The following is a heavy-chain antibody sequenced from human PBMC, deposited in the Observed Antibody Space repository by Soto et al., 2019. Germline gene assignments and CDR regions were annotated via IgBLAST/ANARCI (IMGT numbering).Heavy chain of an antibody. CDR1: GGSISSSSYY. CDR2: TYYSGST. V-gene: IGHV4-39*01. D-gene: IGHD2-2*01. J-gene: IGHJ4*02. Sequence: QLQLQESGPGLVKPSETLSLTCTVSGGSISSSSYYWGCLRQPPGKGLEWIGSTYYSGSTYYNPSLKVRVTISVDTSKNQFSLKLNSVTAADTAVYYCATAGRDIVLVPAALDYWGQGTLVTVSS. CDR3: ATAGRDIVLVPAALDY.